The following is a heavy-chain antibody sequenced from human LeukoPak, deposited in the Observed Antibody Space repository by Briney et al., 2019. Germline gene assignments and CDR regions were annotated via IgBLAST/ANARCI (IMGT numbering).Heavy chain of an antibody. V-gene: IGHV1-2*06. CDR3: AREDCSSTSCYLIGWFDP. Sequence: GASVKVSCKASAYTFTDYYMNWVPQAPGQGLDWVGPSNPNSGGTNYEQNFHGSVTMTRDTSISTAYMELSRLRSDDTAVYYCAREDCSSTSCYLIGWFDPWGQGTLVTVSS. CDR2: SNPNSGGT. CDR1: AYTFTDYY. D-gene: IGHD2-2*01. J-gene: IGHJ5*02.